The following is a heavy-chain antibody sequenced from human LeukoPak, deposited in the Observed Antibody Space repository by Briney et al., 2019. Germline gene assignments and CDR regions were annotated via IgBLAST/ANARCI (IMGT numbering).Heavy chain of an antibody. V-gene: IGHV4-59*01. Sequence: PSETLSLTCTVSGGSISSYYWSWIRQRPGEGLEWIGYIYYSGSTNYNPSLKSRCTISVDTSKNHFSLKLSSVTAADTAVYYCARNRNYYGSGDYFDYWGQGTLVTVSS. CDR1: GGSISSYY. CDR2: IYYSGST. D-gene: IGHD3-10*01. J-gene: IGHJ4*02. CDR3: ARNRNYYGSGDYFDY.